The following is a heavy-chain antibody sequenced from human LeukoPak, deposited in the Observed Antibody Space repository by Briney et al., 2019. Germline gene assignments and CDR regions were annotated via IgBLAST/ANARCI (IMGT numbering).Heavy chain of an antibody. D-gene: IGHD3-22*01. CDR2: IYSSGSPI. CDR3: ARHYYDSSGLFFDY. Sequence: GGSLRLSCAASGFSFSSYEMKWVRQAPGKGLEWVSYIYSSGSPIRYADSVKGRFAISRDNAKNSLYLQMNSLRAEDTAVYYCARHYYDSSGLFFDYWGQGTLVTVSS. V-gene: IGHV3-48*03. CDR1: GFSFSSYE. J-gene: IGHJ4*02.